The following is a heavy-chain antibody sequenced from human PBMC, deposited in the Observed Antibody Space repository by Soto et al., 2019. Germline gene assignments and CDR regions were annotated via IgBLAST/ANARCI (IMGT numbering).Heavy chain of an antibody. CDR1: GFTFSSYS. Sequence: EVQLLESGGGLVQPGGSLRLSCAASGFTFSSYSMTWVRQAPGKGLEWVSGISGSGDNTYYADSVKGRFTISRDNSKNTLDLQMNSLRVEDTALYYCAKRERWPASGPYWGQGTLVTVSS. CDR2: ISGSGDNT. D-gene: IGHD4-17*01. J-gene: IGHJ4*02. CDR3: AKRERWPASGPY. V-gene: IGHV3-23*01.